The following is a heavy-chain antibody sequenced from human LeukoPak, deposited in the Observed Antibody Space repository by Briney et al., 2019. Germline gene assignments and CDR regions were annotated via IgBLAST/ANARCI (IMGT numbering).Heavy chain of an antibody. V-gene: IGHV4-34*01. CDR3: ARPRWFDP. J-gene: IGHJ5*02. CDR1: GGSFSGYY. Sequence: PSETLSLTCAVYGGSFSGYYWSWIRQPPGKGLEWIGEINHSGSTNYNPSLKSRVTISVDTSKNQFSLKLSSVTAADTAVYYCARPRWFDPWGQGTLVTVSS. CDR2: INHSGST.